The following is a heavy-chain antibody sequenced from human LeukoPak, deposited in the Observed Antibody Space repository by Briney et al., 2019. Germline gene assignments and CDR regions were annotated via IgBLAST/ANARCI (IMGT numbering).Heavy chain of an antibody. CDR1: GGSFSGYY. CDR2: INHSGST. D-gene: IGHD4-17*01. J-gene: IGHJ4*02. Sequence: ETSETLSLTCAVYGGSFSGYYWSWIRQPPGKGLEWIGEINHSGSTNYNPSLKSRVTISVDTSKNQFSLKLSSVTAADTAVYYCARAGYGDSDFDYWGQGTLVTVSS. V-gene: IGHV4-34*01. CDR3: ARAGYGDSDFDY.